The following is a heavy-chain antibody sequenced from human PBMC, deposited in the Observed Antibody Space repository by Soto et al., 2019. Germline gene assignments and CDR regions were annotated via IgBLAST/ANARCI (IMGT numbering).Heavy chain of an antibody. D-gene: IGHD6-6*01. J-gene: IGHJ4*02. CDR3: ARIAASYSSSSNFDY. CDR1: GGTFSSYA. Sequence: SVKVSCKASGGTFSSYAISWVRQAPGQGLEWMGGIIPIFGTANYAQKFQGRVTITADESTSTAYMELSSLRSEDTAVYDCARIAASYSSSSNFDYWGQGTLVTVSS. CDR2: IIPIFGTA. V-gene: IGHV1-69*13.